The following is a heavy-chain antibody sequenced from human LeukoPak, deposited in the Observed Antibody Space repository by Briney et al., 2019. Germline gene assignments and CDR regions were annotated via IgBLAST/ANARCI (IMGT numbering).Heavy chain of an antibody. Sequence: GRSLRLSCVVSGFTFRSYAMHWVRQAPGKGLEWVAVISYDGSNKYYADSVKGRFSISRDNSKNTLYLQMNSLRVEDTAVYYCAKEQNTYSSSPPDYWGQGTLVTVSS. CDR2: ISYDGSNK. CDR3: AKEQNTYSSSPPDY. V-gene: IGHV3-30-3*01. J-gene: IGHJ4*02. CDR1: GFTFRSYA. D-gene: IGHD6-13*01.